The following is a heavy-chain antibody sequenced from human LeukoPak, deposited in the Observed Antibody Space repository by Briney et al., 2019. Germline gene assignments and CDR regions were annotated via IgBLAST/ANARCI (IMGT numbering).Heavy chain of an antibody. Sequence: GGPLRLSCAASGFTFRSYGMHWVRQSPGKGLVWVSRFNSDGSNTRYADSVKGRFTISRDNAKNTLYLQMNSLRAEDTAVYYCAREGTLAEFDYWGQGTLVTVSS. CDR1: GFTFRSYG. CDR2: FNSDGSNT. V-gene: IGHV3-74*01. D-gene: IGHD6-19*01. J-gene: IGHJ4*02. CDR3: AREGTLAEFDY.